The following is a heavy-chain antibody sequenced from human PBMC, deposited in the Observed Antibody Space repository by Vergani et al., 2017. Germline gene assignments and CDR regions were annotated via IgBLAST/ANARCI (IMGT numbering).Heavy chain of an antibody. V-gene: IGHV1-2*06. CDR3: ARDPRYNWNYGYYYYMDV. Sequence: QVQLVQSGAEVKKPGASVKVSCKASGYTFTGYYMHWVRQAPGQGLEWMGRSNPNSGGTNYAQKFQGRVTMTRDTSISTAYMGLSRLRSDGTAVYYCARDPRYNWNYGYYYYMDVWGRGTTVTVSS. J-gene: IGHJ6*03. CDR1: GYTFTGYY. D-gene: IGHD1-7*01. CDR2: SNPNSGGT.